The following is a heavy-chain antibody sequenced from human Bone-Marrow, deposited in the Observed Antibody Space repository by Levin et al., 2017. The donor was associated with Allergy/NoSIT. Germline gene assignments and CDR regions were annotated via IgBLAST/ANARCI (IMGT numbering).Heavy chain of an antibody. D-gene: IGHD3-22*01. CDR1: GDSVISTTYF. CDR3: ARHARLFYYDNTGHHYAPADAFDI. CDR2: NYYSGST. Sequence: PSETLSLTCTVSGDSVISTTYFWGWIRQPPGKGLEWIGSNYYSGSTYYNPSLKTRVTISVDTSKNQFSLKLSSVTAADTAVYYCARHARLFYYDNTGHHYAPADAFDIWGQGTMVTVSS. J-gene: IGHJ3*02. V-gene: IGHV4-39*01.